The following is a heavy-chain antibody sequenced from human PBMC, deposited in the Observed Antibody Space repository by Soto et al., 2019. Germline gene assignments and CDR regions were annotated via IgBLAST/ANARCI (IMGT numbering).Heavy chain of an antibody. V-gene: IGHV3-74*01. J-gene: IGHJ2*01. CDR2: LYSDGCST. CDR3: ARDLSFFFFRAEDGIRDVRSVSAFLLNRSSDL. D-gene: IGHD3-10*02. Sequence: PGKGLVWVSRLYSDGCSTGDADSVKGRCTISRDSAKNTLYLQINSLRAEDTAVYYCARDLSFFFFRAEDGIRDVRSVSAFLLNRSSDL.